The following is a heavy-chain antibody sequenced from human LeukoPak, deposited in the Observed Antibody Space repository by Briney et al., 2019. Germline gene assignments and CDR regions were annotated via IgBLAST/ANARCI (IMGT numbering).Heavy chain of an antibody. CDR3: ARDLSSGTYGIFDI. CDR2: GINKASGYTT. CDR1: GFTSSGHY. V-gene: IGHV3-72*01. J-gene: IGHJ3*02. Sequence: GGSLRLSCAASGFTSSGHYMDWFRRPPGKGREWFGGGINKASGYTTEYAASVRGRFTISRDDSENSLYLQMNSLTTEDTAVYYCARDLSSGTYGIFDIWGQGTMVTVSS. D-gene: IGHD3-10*01.